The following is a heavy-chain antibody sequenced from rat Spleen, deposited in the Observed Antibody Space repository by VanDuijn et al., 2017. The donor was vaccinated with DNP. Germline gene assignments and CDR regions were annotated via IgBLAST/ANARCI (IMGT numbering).Heavy chain of an antibody. CDR2: ISYSGST. J-gene: IGHJ3*01. D-gene: IGHD1-3*01. Sequence: EVQLQESGSGLVKPSQSLSLTCSVTGYSITSNYWGWIRKFPGNKMEYIGHISYSGSTNYNPSLRSRISITRDTSKNHFFLHLNSVTTEDTATYYCARSSYGSYRWFAYWGQGTLVTVSS. V-gene: IGHV3-1*01. CDR1: GYSITSNY. CDR3: ARSSYGSYRWFAY.